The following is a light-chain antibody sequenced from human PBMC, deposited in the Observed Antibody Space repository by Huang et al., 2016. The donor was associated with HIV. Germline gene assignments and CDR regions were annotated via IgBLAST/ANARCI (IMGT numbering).Light chain of an antibody. Sequence: DIQMTQFPTSLSASVGDRLSISCRASQTSSKYLNWYQQKPGTAPKLLISASSSLQDGVPSRFSGSGSGTHFTLAISDLQPEDSATYYCQQSYTTPRTFGQGTKLEI. CDR1: QTSSKY. J-gene: IGKJ2*01. CDR3: QQSYTTPRT. CDR2: ASS. V-gene: IGKV1-39*01.